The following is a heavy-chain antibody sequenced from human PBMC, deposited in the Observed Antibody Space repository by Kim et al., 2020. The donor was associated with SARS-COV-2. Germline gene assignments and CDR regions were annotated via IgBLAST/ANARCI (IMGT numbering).Heavy chain of an antibody. D-gene: IGHD3-10*01. CDR3: ARDGEGSGTYLDH. J-gene: IGHJ4*02. Sequence: SGKGRFTISRDTYSNTLSLQMDSLRTEDTAVYYCARDGEGSGTYLDHWGQGTLVTVSS. V-gene: IGHV3-30*10.